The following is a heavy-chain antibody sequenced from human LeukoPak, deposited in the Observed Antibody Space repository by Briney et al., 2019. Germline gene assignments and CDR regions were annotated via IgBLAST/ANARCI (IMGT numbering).Heavy chain of an antibody. V-gene: IGHV3-53*01. CDR3: ARSTVVTGRYYYYYMDV. CDR1: GFTVSSDY. J-gene: IGHJ6*03. Sequence: GGSLRLSCAASGFTVSSDYMSWVRQAPGKGLEWVSVIDSGGSTYYADSVKGRFTISRDNSRNTLYLQMNSLRAEDTAVYYCARSTVVTGRYYYYYMDVWGKGTTVSVSS. CDR2: IDSGGST. D-gene: IGHD4-23*01.